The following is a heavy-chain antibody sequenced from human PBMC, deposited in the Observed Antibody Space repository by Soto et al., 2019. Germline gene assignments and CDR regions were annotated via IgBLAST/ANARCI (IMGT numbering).Heavy chain of an antibody. D-gene: IGHD6-19*01. CDR3: ARGGFEAVATTGGDY. CDR2: IDPSGGKT. Sequence: ASVKVSCKASGYTFTRDQIHWVRQAPGQGLEWMGMIDPSGGKTNYAQKFQGRVTITRDTFASTVYMELSSLRSEDTAVYYCARGGFEAVATTGGDYWGQGALVTVSS. V-gene: IGHV1-46*01. CDR1: GYTFTRDQ. J-gene: IGHJ4*02.